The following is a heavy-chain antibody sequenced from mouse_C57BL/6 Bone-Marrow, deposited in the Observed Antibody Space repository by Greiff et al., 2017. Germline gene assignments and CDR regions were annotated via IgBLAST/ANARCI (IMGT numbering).Heavy chain of an antibody. Sequence: VQLQQPGAELVRPGSSVKLSCKASGYTFTSYWMHWVKQRPIQGLEWIGNIDPSDSETHYNQKFKDKATLTVDKSSSTAYMQLSRLTSEDSAVYCWARGVYYGYSWFAYWGQGTLVTVSA. CDR1: GYTFTSYW. V-gene: IGHV1-52*01. CDR2: IDPSDSET. CDR3: ARGVYYGYSWFAY. D-gene: IGHD2-2*01. J-gene: IGHJ3*01.